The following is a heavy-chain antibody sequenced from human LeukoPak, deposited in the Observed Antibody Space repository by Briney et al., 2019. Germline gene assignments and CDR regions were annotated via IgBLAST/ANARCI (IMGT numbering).Heavy chain of an antibody. CDR1: GFTFSNYA. V-gene: IGHV3-30*03. D-gene: IGHD1-1*01. CDR2: VSYDGSNR. CDR3: AREGLTTTPNNAFDI. Sequence: PGGSLRLSCAASGFTFSNYAIHWVRQAPGKELEWVAVVSYDGSNRFYADSVKGRFTISRDNFKRTLYLQMNSLRVEDTAVYYCAREGLTTTPNNAFDIWGQGTMVTVSS. J-gene: IGHJ3*02.